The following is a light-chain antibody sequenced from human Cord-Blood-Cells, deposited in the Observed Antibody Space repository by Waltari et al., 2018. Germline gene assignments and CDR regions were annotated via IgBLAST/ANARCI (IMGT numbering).Light chain of an antibody. V-gene: IGLV2-11*01. CDR2: DVS. Sequence: QSVLPQPRCVPGSPGQSVTISCTGTSSDVCASNYVSWYQPHPGKAPKLMIYDVSKRPSGVPDRFSGAKSGNTASLTISGLQAEDEADYYCCSYAGSYTYYVFGTGTKVTVL. CDR1: SSDVCASNY. CDR3: CSYAGSYTYYV. J-gene: IGLJ1*01.